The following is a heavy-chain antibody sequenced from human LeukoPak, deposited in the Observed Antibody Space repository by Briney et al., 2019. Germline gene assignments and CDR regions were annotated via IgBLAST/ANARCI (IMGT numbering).Heavy chain of an antibody. V-gene: IGHV4-38-2*01. D-gene: IGHD6-13*01. CDR2: IYHSGST. CDR3: ARGEAAAYHDAFDI. Sequence: PSETLSLTCAVSGYSISSGYYWGWIRQPPGKGLEWIGSIYHSGSTYYNPSLKSRVTISVDTSKNQFSLKLSSVTAAATAVYYCARGEAAAYHDAFDIWGQGTMVTVSS. J-gene: IGHJ3*02. CDR1: GYSISSGYY.